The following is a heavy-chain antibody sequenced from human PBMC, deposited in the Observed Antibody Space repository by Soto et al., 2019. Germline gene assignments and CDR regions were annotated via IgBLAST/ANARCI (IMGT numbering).Heavy chain of an antibody. CDR3: AKDLVPCGGDCYRSVYYYYGMDV. D-gene: IGHD2-21*02. CDR1: GFTFSSYA. Sequence: GGSLRLSCAASGFTFSSYAMSWVRQAPGKGLEWVSAISGSGGSTYYADSVKGRFTISRDNSKNTLYLQMNSPRAEDTAVYYCAKDLVPCGGDCYRSVYYYYGMDVWGQGTTVTVSS. V-gene: IGHV3-23*01. J-gene: IGHJ6*02. CDR2: ISGSGGST.